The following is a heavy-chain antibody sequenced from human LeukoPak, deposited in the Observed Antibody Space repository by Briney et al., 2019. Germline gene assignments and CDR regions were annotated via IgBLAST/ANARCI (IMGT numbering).Heavy chain of an antibody. CDR2: IYYSGST. Sequence: SETLSLTCTVSGGSISSSSYYWGWIRQPPGKGLEWIGSIYYSGSTYYNPSLKSRVTISVDTSKNQSSLKLSSVTAADTAVYYCARRWDYYYYMDVWGKGTTVTVSS. V-gene: IGHV4-39*07. CDR1: GGSISSSSYY. CDR3: ARRWDYYYYMDV. D-gene: IGHD4-23*01. J-gene: IGHJ6*03.